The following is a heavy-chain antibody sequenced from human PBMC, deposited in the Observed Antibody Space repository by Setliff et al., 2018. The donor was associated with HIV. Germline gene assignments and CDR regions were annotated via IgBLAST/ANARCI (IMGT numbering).Heavy chain of an antibody. CDR3: ARVKTGDPLYFDH. CDR2: INPSGGTT. Sequence: GASVKVSCKASGYTFTSYYMHWVRQAPGQGLEWMGIINPSGGTTTYAQKLQGRVTMTRDTSTSTVYMELSSLKSEDMAVYYCARVKTGDPLYFDHWGQGTLVTVSS. J-gene: IGHJ4*02. D-gene: IGHD7-27*01. CDR1: GYTFTSYY. V-gene: IGHV1-46*01.